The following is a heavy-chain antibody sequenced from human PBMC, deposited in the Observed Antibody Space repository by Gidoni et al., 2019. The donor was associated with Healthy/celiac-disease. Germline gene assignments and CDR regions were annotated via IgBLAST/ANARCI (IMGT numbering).Heavy chain of an antibody. CDR2: ISYDGSNK. Sequence: QVQLVESGGGVVQPGRSLRLSCAASGFTFSSYAMHWVRPAPGKGLEWVAVISYDGSNKYYADSVKGRFTISRDNSKNTLYLQMNSLRAEDTAVYYCARGVAAAPYYYYGMDVWGQGTTVTVSS. J-gene: IGHJ6*02. V-gene: IGHV3-30*04. D-gene: IGHD6-13*01. CDR1: GFTFSSYA. CDR3: ARGVAAAPYYYYGMDV.